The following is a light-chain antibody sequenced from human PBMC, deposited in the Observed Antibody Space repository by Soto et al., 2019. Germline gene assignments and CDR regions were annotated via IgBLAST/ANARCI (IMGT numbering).Light chain of an antibody. CDR3: QQYYSTPLT. CDR2: WAS. V-gene: IGKV4-1*01. J-gene: IGKJ4*01. CDR1: QSVLYSSNNKNY. Sequence: DIVMTQSPDSLAVSLGERATINCKSSQSVLYSSNNKNYLAWYQQKPGQPPKLLIYWASTRKSGVPDRFSGSGSGTDFTLTISSLQAKDVAVYYCQQYYSTPLTFGGGTKVEIK.